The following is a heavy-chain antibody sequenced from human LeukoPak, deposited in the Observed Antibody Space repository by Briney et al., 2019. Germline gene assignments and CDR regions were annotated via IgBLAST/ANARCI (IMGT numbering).Heavy chain of an antibody. CDR1: YX. Sequence: YXXXXVRXXXGXGPXXXSAXSGSGGSTXYADSVXGRFTISRXXXXXXLXLQMNSLRAEDTAVYYXXXXXXXXXXXXXXTNWFDPWGQGTLVTVSS. V-gene: IGHV3-23*01. CDR2: XSGSGGST. CDR3: XXXXXXXXXXXXXTNWFDP. J-gene: IGHJ5*02.